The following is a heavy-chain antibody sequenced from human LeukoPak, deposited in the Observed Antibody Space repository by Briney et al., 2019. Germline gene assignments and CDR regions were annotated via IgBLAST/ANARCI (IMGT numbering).Heavy chain of an antibody. J-gene: IGHJ1*01. CDR3: ARATQGYSSSF. Sequence: GGSLRLSCEGPELSFSPYSMNWVRQAPGKGLEWVSSISSSGNYIYYADSVKGRFTISRDNAKKSLYLQMDSLRAEDTAVYYCARATQGYSSSFWGQGTLVTVSS. CDR1: ELSFSPYS. CDR2: ISSSGNYI. V-gene: IGHV3-21*01. D-gene: IGHD6-13*01.